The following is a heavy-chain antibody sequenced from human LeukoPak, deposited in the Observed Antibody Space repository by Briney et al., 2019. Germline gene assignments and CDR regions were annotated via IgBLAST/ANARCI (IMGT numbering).Heavy chain of an antibody. V-gene: IGHV3-48*02. D-gene: IGHD1-26*01. CDR1: GITFSGYS. J-gene: IGHJ4*02. CDR3: ARVGGATAVTMYFEY. CDR2: MTTSGNTI. Sequence: SGGSLRLSCVVSGITFSGYSMIWVRQAPGKGLEWLSFMTTSGNTIFYAESVKDRFTISGDNAKKSLYLQMNSLRDEDTAVYYCARVGGATAVTMYFEYWGQGTLVTVTS.